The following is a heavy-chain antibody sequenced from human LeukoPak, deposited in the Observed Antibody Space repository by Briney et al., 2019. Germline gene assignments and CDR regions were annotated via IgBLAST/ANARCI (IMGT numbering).Heavy chain of an antibody. CDR2: IYYSGST. D-gene: IGHD2-15*01. Sequence: SQTLSLTCTVSGGSISSGDYYWSWIRQPPGKGLEWIGYIYYSGSTYYNPSLKSRVTISVDTSKNQFSLKLSSVTAADTAVYYCAGVLGYCSGGSCYHNWFDPWGQGTLVTVSS. CDR3: AGVLGYCSGGSCYHNWFDP. V-gene: IGHV4-30-4*08. J-gene: IGHJ5*02. CDR1: GGSISSGDYY.